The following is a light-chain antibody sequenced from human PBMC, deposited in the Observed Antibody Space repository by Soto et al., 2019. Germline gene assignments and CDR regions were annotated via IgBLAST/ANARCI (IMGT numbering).Light chain of an antibody. CDR3: QQYNSYPYT. J-gene: IGKJ2*01. V-gene: IGKV1-5*03. CDR2: KAS. CDR1: QSISSW. Sequence: DIQMTQSPSTLSASVGDRVTITCRASQSISSWLAWYQQKPGKAPKLLIYKASSLESGVPSRFSGSGSGTEFTLSISSLQPDDFATYYCQQYNSYPYTFGQGTKLEIK.